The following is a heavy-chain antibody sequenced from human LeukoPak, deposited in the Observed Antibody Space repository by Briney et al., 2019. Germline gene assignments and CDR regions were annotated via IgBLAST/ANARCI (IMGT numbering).Heavy chain of an antibody. Sequence: SQTLSLTCNVSGGSISSAGYYWNWIRQPPGKGLEWIGYIYHSGSTYYNPSLKSRVTISVGRSKNQFSLKLSSVTAADTAVYYCARVRDGYSYFVYWGQGTLVTVFS. CDR1: GGSISSAGYY. V-gene: IGHV4-30-2*01. J-gene: IGHJ4*02. CDR2: IYHSGST. CDR3: ARVRDGYSYFVY. D-gene: IGHD5-24*01.